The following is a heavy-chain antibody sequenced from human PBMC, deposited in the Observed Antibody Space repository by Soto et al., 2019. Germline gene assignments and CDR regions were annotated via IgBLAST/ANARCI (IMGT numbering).Heavy chain of an antibody. CDR3: AHKGGRGAGMDV. V-gene: IGHV2-5*02. Sequence: QITLKESGPTLVKPTQTLTLTCTFSGFSLSGSGVGVGWIRQSPGKAPEWLALIYWDDDKRYIASLKSRLAIAKDTSKTQVVLTMTNMDPEDTATYYCAHKGGRGAGMDVWGQGTTVTVSS. J-gene: IGHJ6*02. CDR2: IYWDDDK. CDR1: GFSLSGSGVG. D-gene: IGHD2-15*01.